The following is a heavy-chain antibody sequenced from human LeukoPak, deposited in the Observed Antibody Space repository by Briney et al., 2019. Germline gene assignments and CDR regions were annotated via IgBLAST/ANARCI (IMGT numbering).Heavy chain of an antibody. D-gene: IGHD5-18*01. J-gene: IGHJ4*02. Sequence: GGSLRLSCAASGFTFSSYAMSWVRQAPGKGLEWVSVIYSGGTTYYADSVKGRFTISRDNSKNTLHLQMNSLRAEDTAVYYCARDQYSYAHAAHWGQGTLVTVSS. CDR1: GFTFSSYA. V-gene: IGHV3-66*01. CDR3: ARDQYSYAHAAH. CDR2: IYSGGTT.